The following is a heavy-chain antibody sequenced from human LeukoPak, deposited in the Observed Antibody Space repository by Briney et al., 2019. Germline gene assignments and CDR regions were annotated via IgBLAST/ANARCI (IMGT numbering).Heavy chain of an antibody. D-gene: IGHD3-22*01. CDR3: ARSRSRYYYDSSNWFDP. V-gene: IGHV3-11*03. CDR1: GXTFSDYY. Sequence: GGSLRLSCAASGXTFSDYYMSWIRQAPGKGLEWVSYISSSSSYTNYADSVKGRFTISRDNAKNSLYLQMNSLRAEDTAVYYCARSRSRYYYDSSNWFDPWGQGTLVTVSS. J-gene: IGHJ5*02. CDR2: ISSSSSYT.